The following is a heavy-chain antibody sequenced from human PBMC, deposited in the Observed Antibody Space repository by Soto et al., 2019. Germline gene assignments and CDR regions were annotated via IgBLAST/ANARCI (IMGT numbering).Heavy chain of an antibody. CDR1: GGSFSGYY. D-gene: IGHD1-20*01. CDR2: INHSGST. V-gene: IGHV4-34*01. Sequence: SETLSLTCAVYGGSFSGYYWSWIRQPPGKGLEWIGEINHSGSTNYNPSLKSRVTISVDTSKNQFSLKLSSVTAADTAVYYCARKTHDQVTGTTVQINWFDPWGQGTLVTVSS. J-gene: IGHJ5*02. CDR3: ARKTHDQVTGTTVQINWFDP.